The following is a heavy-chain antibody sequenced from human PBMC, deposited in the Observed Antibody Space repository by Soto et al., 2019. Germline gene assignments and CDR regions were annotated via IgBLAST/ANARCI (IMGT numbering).Heavy chain of an antibody. Sequence: QVQLVESGGGVVQPGRSLRLSCAASGFTFSSYGMHWVRQAPGKGLEWGTVIWYDGSNKHYADSVKGRFTISRDNSKNMVSLQMNSLRVEDTAVYYCARGSPPDYWGQGTLVTVSS. CDR2: IWYDGSNK. J-gene: IGHJ4*02. CDR3: ARGSPPDY. V-gene: IGHV3-33*01. CDR1: GFTFSSYG.